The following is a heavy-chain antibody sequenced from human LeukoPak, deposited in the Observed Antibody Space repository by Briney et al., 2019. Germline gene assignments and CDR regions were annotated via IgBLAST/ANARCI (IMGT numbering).Heavy chain of an antibody. CDR3: ARGYGSGSYST. V-gene: IGHV4-34*01. CDR2: INHSGST. Sequence: SETLSLTCAVYGESSSGYYWSWIRQPPGKGLEWSWEINHSGSTNYNPPLKSRVTISVDTSKNQFSLKLSSVTAADTAVCYCARGYGSGSYSTWGQGTLVTVSS. J-gene: IGHJ5*02. CDR1: GESSSGYY. D-gene: IGHD3-10*01.